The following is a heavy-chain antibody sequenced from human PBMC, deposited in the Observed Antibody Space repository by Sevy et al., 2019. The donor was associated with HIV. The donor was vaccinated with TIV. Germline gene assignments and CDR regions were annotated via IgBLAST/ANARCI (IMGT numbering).Heavy chain of an antibody. V-gene: IGHV3-30*18. CDR2: ISYDGSNK. CDR1: GFTFSSYG. D-gene: IGHD6-13*01. Sequence: GGSLRLSCAASGFTFSSYGMHWVRQAPGKGLEWVAVISYDGSNKYYADSVKGRFTISRDNSKNTRYLQMNSLRAEDTAVYYCAKLAAAGRKYYYYGMDVWGQGTTVTVSS. J-gene: IGHJ6*02. CDR3: AKLAAAGRKYYYYGMDV.